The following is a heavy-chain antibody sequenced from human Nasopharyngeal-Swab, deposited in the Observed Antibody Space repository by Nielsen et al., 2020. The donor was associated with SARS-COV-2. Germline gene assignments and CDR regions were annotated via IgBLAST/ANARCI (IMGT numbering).Heavy chain of an antibody. CDR1: GFTFSDSA. Sequence: GGSLRLSCAASGFTFSDSAIHWVGQASGKGLEWVGRVRSKGNNYATAYSASVKGRFIIFRDDPTNTAYLQMNSLKTEDTAMYYCTRCGGGCYSGRDYWGQGTLVTVSS. D-gene: IGHD2-15*01. CDR2: VRSKGNNYAT. J-gene: IGHJ4*02. V-gene: IGHV3-73*01. CDR3: TRCGGGCYSGRDY.